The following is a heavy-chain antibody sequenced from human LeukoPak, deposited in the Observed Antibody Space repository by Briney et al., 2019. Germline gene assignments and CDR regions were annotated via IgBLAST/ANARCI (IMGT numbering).Heavy chain of an antibody. Sequence: GGSLRHSCVASGFTFSSYSMNWVRQAPGKGLEWVSSISSSSSYIYYADSVKGRFTISRDNAKNSLYLQMNSLRAEDTAVYYCARDRITIFGVVSTSYFDYWGQGTLVTVSS. J-gene: IGHJ4*02. CDR3: ARDRITIFGVVSTSYFDY. V-gene: IGHV3-21*01. D-gene: IGHD3-3*01. CDR2: ISSSSSYI. CDR1: GFTFSSYS.